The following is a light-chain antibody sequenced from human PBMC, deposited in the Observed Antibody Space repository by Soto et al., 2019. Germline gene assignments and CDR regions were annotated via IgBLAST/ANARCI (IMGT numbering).Light chain of an antibody. Sequence: DIQMTQSPSSLSASVVDRVTITCRASQTISTYLNWYQQKPGKAPKLLIYAASTLQSGVPSRFRGSGSGTEFTLTISSLQPEDFATFFCQQSHGLPYTFGQGTKLEIK. CDR3: QQSHGLPYT. CDR1: QTISTY. CDR2: AAS. J-gene: IGKJ2*01. V-gene: IGKV1-39*01.